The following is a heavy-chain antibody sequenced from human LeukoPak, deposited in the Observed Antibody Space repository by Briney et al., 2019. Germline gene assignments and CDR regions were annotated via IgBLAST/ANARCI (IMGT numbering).Heavy chain of an antibody. CDR1: GGSISSSSYY. Sequence: SETLSLTCTVSGGSISSSSYYWGWIRQPPGKGLEWIGSIYYSGSTYYNPSLKSRVTIAVDTSKNQFSLKLSSVAAADTAVYYCASRAVARSDPWGEGTLVTVSS. CDR2: IYYSGST. D-gene: IGHD6-19*01. CDR3: ASRAVARSDP. V-gene: IGHV4-39*07. J-gene: IGHJ5*02.